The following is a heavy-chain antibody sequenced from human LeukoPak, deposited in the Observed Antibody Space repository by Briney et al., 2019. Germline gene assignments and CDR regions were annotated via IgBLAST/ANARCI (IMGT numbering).Heavy chain of an antibody. CDR2: ISYNGDS. CDR1: GAFIRSYF. Sequence: SETLSLTCSVSGAFIRSYFWSWIRQSPGKGLEWIGYISYNGDSDRNPSLKSRVTISLDMSKSQFSLKVRSVTAADSAVYYCARRRASGTWWFDPWGQGTLVTVSS. D-gene: IGHD1/OR15-1a*01. V-gene: IGHV4-59*08. J-gene: IGHJ5*02. CDR3: ARRRASGTWWFDP.